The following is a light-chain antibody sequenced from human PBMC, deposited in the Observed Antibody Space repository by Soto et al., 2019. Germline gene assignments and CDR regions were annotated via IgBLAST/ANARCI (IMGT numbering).Light chain of an antibody. CDR1: SSYVDGYNY. V-gene: IGLV2-14*01. Sequence: QSVLTQPASVSGSPGQSITISCTGTSSYVDGYNYVSWYQQHPGKAPKLMIYDVSNRPSGVSNRFSGSKSGNTASLTISGLQAEDEADYYCSSYTSSSTSVFGTGSKVTVL. CDR3: SSYTSSSTSV. CDR2: DVS. J-gene: IGLJ1*01.